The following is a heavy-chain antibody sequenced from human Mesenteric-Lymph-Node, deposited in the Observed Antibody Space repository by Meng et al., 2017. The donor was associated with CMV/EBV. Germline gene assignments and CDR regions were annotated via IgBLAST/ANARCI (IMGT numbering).Heavy chain of an antibody. D-gene: IGHD2-2*01. Sequence: GESLKISCAASGFTFGNYAITWVRQAPGKGLEWVSRINEDGSYTSYADSVKGRFTISRDNAKNTLYLQMNSLRAEDTAVYYCARSLGDIVVVPAAEEDYYGMDVWGQGTTVTVSS. CDR2: INEDGSYT. J-gene: IGHJ6*02. CDR1: GFTFGNYA. V-gene: IGHV3-74*01. CDR3: ARSLGDIVVVPAAEEDYYGMDV.